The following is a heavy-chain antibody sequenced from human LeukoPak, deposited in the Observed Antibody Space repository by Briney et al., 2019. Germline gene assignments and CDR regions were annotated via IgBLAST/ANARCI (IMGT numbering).Heavy chain of an antibody. CDR3: ARDHASLARLYYYYYMDV. Sequence: PGGSLRLSCAASGFTFSSYSMNWVRQAPGKGLEWVSYISSSSSTIYYADSVKGRFTISRDNAKNSLYLQMNSLRAEDTAVYYCARDHASLARLYYYYYMDVWGKGITVTVSS. V-gene: IGHV3-48*01. CDR1: GFTFSSYS. D-gene: IGHD1-1*01. J-gene: IGHJ6*03. CDR2: ISSSSSTI.